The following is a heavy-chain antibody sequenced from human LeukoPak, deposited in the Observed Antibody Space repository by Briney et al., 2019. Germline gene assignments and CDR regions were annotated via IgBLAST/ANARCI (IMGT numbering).Heavy chain of an antibody. CDR3: ARDLFRDIVATIPGY. CDR2: ISYDGSNK. J-gene: IGHJ4*02. CDR1: GFTFSSYG. D-gene: IGHD5-12*01. V-gene: IGHV3-30*03. Sequence: GGSLRLSCAASGFTFSSYGMHWVRQAPGKGLEWVAVISYDGSNKYYADSVKGRFTISRDNSKNTLYLQMNSLRAEDTAVYYCARDLFRDIVATIPGYWGQGTLVTVSS.